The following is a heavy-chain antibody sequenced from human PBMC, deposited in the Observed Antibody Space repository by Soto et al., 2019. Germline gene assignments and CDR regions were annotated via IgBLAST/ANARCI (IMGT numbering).Heavy chain of an antibody. D-gene: IGHD2-15*01. J-gene: IGHJ3*02. V-gene: IGHV1-8*01. Sequence: QVQLVQSGAEVKKPGASVKVSCKASGYTFTSYDINWVRQATGQGLEWMGWMNPNSGNTGYAQKFQGRVTMTRNTSISTDYMELSSLRSEDTAVYYCARVWGYCSGGSCSHDAFDIWGQGTMVTVSS. CDR2: MNPNSGNT. CDR3: ARVWGYCSGGSCSHDAFDI. CDR1: GYTFTSYD.